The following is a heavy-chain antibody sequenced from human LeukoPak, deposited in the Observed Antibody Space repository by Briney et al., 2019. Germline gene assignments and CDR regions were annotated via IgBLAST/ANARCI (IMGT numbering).Heavy chain of an antibody. D-gene: IGHD6-25*01. V-gene: IGHV3-53*01. CDR2: IYSGGST. J-gene: IGHJ4*02. CDR3: ASPGGYRPYYFDY. Sequence: PGGSLRLSCAASGFTVSSNYMSWVRQAPGKGLEWASVIYSGGSTYYADSVKGRFTISRDNSKNTLYLQMNSLRAEDTAVYYCASPGGYRPYYFDYWGQGTLVTVSS. CDR1: GFTVSSNY.